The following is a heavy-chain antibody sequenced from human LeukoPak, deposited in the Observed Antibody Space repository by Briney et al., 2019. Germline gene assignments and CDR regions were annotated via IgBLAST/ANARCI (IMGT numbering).Heavy chain of an antibody. CDR3: ASFYFDSSGYYSLGLV. CDR1: GGSISSYY. Sequence: SETLSLTCTVSGGSISSYYWSWIRQPPGKGLEWIGYIYYSGGTNYNPSLKSRVTISVDTSKNQFSLKLSSVTAADTAVYYCASFYFDSSGYYSLGLVWGQGTLVTVS. J-gene: IGHJ4*02. D-gene: IGHD3-22*01. CDR2: IYYSGGT. V-gene: IGHV4-59*08.